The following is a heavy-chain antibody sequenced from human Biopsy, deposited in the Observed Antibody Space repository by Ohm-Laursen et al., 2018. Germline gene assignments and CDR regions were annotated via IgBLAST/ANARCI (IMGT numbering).Heavy chain of an antibody. Sequence: GASVKVSCKVSGYTFTPYYIHWMRQAPGQGLEWMGWINPNSDDTNYAQKFQGRVTMTTDTSINAAYMELSRLRSDDTAVYYCARDQMIFEGGDGLAVWGQGTTVVVSS. V-gene: IGHV1-2*02. CDR2: INPNSDDT. J-gene: IGHJ6*02. CDR3: ARDQMIFEGGDGLAV. CDR1: GYTFTPYY. D-gene: IGHD3/OR15-3a*01.